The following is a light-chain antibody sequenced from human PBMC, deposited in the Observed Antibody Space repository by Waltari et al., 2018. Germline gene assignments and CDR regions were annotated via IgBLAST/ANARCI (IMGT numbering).Light chain of an antibody. J-gene: IGLJ3*02. V-gene: IGLV1-47*01. CDR1: SSNIGPYY. CDR3: ATWDDSLTAWV. CDR2: RNN. Sequence: QSVLTQPPSASGTPGQRVTIPCSGSSSNIGPYYVYWYQQFPGTAPKLLIFRNNQRPSGVPDRFSGSKSGTSASLAIGGLRSEDEADYYCATWDDSLTAWVFGGGTKVTVL.